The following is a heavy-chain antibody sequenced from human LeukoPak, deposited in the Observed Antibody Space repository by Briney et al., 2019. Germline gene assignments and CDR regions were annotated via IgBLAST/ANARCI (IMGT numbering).Heavy chain of an antibody. D-gene: IGHD3-22*01. CDR3: ARYYYDSSGYPYYFDY. CDR2: IYSGGST. Sequence: GGSLRLSCAASGFTFSNAWMSWVRQAPGRGLEWVLVIYSGGSTYYADSVKGRFTISRDNSKNTVYLQMNSLRAEDTAVYYCARYYYDSSGYPYYFDYWGQGTLATVSS. V-gene: IGHV3-53*01. J-gene: IGHJ4*02. CDR1: GFTFSNAW.